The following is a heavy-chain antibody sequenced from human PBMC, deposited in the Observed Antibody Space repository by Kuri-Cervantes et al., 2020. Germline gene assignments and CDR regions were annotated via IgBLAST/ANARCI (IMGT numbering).Heavy chain of an antibody. CDR3: ARNRPSSGYYEYYFDY. CDR1: GYTFTSYG. J-gene: IGHJ4*02. Sequence: ASVKVSCKASGYTFTSYGISWVRQAPGQGLEWMGWISAYNGNTNYAQKLQGRVTMTTDTSTITAYMELRSLRSDDKPVYYCARNRPSSGYYEYYFDYWGQGTLVTVSS. CDR2: ISAYNGNT. V-gene: IGHV1-18*01. D-gene: IGHD3-22*01.